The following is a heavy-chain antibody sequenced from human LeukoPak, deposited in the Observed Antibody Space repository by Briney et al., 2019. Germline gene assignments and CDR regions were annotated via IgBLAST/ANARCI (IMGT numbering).Heavy chain of an antibody. CDR1: AGSISNYY. V-gene: IGHV4-59*01. D-gene: IGHD6-13*01. CDR2: IYYNGNT. J-gene: IGHJ4*02. CDR3: ARGGGDSSSSQDFDY. Sequence: SETLSLTCTVSAGSISNYYWNWIRQSPGKGLEWIGYIYYNGNTNYNPSLKSRVTISVDTSKNQFSLKLSSVTAADTAVYYCARGGGDSSSSQDFDYWGQGTLVTVSS.